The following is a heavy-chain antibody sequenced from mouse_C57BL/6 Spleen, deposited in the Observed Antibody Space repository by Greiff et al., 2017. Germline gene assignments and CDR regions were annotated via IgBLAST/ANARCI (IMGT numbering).Heavy chain of an antibody. CDR2: IDPETGGT. V-gene: IGHV1-15*01. D-gene: IGHD1-1*01. CDR3: TRKGYGRRFRWYFDV. J-gene: IGHJ1*03. Sequence: VQLQQSGAELVRPGASVTLSCKASGYTFTDYEMHWVKQTPVHGLEWIGAIDPETGGTAYNQKFKGKAILTADKSSSTAYMELRSLTSEDSAVYYCTRKGYGRRFRWYFDVWGTGTTVTVSS. CDR1: GYTFTDYE.